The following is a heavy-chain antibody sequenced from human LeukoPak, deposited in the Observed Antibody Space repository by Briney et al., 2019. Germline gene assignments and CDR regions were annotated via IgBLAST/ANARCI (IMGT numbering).Heavy chain of an antibody. J-gene: IGHJ4*02. CDR1: GVSISSYY. D-gene: IGHD5-12*01. Sequence: PSETLSLTCTVSGVSISSYYWSWIRQPPGKGLEWIGYIYYSGSTNYNPSLKSRVTISVDTSKNQFSLKLTSVTAADTAVYYCARAGGATITPFDYWGQGTLVTVSS. V-gene: IGHV4-59*12. CDR2: IYYSGST. CDR3: ARAGGATITPFDY.